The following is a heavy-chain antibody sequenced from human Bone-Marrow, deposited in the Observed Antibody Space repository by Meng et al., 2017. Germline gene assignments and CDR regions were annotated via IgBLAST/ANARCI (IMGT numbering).Heavy chain of an antibody. V-gene: IGHV4-61*02. CDR2: VYNSGNT. CDR3: ARDEDISAAGKLFGDY. Sequence: SETLSLTCTVSGGSINSGRDLWGWIRQPAGKGLEWIGRVYNSGNTHYNPSLESRVTISIDTFRNVFSLTLTSVTAADTAVYYCARDEDISAAGKLFGDYWGQGTLVTVSS. D-gene: IGHD6-13*01. CDR1: GGSINSGRDL. J-gene: IGHJ4*02.